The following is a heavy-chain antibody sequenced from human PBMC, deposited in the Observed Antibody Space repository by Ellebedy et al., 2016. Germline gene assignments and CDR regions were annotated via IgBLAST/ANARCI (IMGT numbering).Heavy chain of an antibody. D-gene: IGHD3-22*01. CDR2: IYYRGST. J-gene: IGHJ4*02. CDR3: ARDDDSSGYYYGFDY. CDR1: GGSISSSYYY. Sequence: SETLSLTXTVSGGSISSSYYYWGWIRQPPGKGLEWIGSIYYRGSTYYNPSLKSRVTILVDTSKNQFSLKLSSVTAADTAVYYCARDDDSSGYYYGFDYWGQGTLVTVSS. V-gene: IGHV4-39*07.